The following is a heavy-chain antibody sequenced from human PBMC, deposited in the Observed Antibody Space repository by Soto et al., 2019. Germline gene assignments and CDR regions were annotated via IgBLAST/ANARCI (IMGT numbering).Heavy chain of an antibody. D-gene: IGHD6-19*01. CDR1: GFTFSSYG. J-gene: IGHJ4*02. V-gene: IGHV3-30*18. CDR3: AKDSHYSVAVAGKARSFPFDY. Sequence: GGSLRLSCAASGFTFSSYGMHWVRQAPGKGLEWVAVISYDGSNKYYADSVKGRFTISRDNSKNTLYLQMNSLRAEDTAVYYCAKDSHYSVAVAGKARSFPFDYWGQGTLVTVSS. CDR2: ISYDGSNK.